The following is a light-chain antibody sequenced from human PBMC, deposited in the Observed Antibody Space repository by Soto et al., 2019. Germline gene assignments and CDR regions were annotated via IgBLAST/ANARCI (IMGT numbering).Light chain of an antibody. Sequence: QSVLTQPPSASGTPGQRVTISCSGNTSNLEDNHVYWYRRLPGTAPRLLLYRNNQRPSGVPDRFSGSKSGTSASLAISGLRSEDEADYFWAAWDDSLSVVVFGGGTKVTVL. CDR2: RNN. CDR3: AAWDDSLSVVV. CDR1: TSNLEDNH. J-gene: IGLJ2*01. V-gene: IGLV1-47*01.